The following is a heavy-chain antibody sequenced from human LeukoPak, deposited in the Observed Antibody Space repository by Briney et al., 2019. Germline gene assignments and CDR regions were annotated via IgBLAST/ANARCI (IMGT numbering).Heavy chain of an antibody. CDR3: ATGLSHRSHIAVAGFDY. CDR2: ISPSTTI. Sequence: GGSLRLSCGVSGFTLSSYSMNWVRQAPGKGLEWISYISPSTTIYYADSVKGRFTISRDNSKNTLYLQMNSLRAEDTAVYYCATGLSHRSHIAVAGFDYWGQGTLVTVSS. D-gene: IGHD6-19*01. CDR1: GFTLSSYS. J-gene: IGHJ4*02. V-gene: IGHV3-48*01.